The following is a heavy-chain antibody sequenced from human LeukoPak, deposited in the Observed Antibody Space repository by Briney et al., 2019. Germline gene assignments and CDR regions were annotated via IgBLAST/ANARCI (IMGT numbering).Heavy chain of an antibody. D-gene: IGHD3-3*01. J-gene: IGHJ3*02. V-gene: IGHV4-34*01. Sequence: PSETLSLTCAVYGGSFSGYYWSWIRQPPGKGLEWIGEINHSGSTNYNPSLKSRVTISVDTSKNQFSLKLSSVTAADPAVYYCARGHPLRWAPADIPNDAFDIWGQGTMVTVSS. CDR3: ARGHPLRWAPADIPNDAFDI. CDR2: INHSGST. CDR1: GGSFSGYY.